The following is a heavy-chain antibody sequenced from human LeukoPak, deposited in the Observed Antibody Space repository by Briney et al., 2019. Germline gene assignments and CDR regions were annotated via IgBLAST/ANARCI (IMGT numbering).Heavy chain of an antibody. CDR2: IKQDGSEK. CDR1: GFTFSSSW. J-gene: IGHJ4*02. V-gene: IGHV3-7*01. D-gene: IGHD1-7*01. CDR3: ARDFTWNSLDY. Sequence: GGSLRLSCAASGFTFSSSWMTWVRQAPGKGLEWVANIKQDGSEKYYVDSVKGRFTIARDNAKNSLYLQMSSLRAEDTAVYYCARDFTWNSLDYWGQGTLVIVSS.